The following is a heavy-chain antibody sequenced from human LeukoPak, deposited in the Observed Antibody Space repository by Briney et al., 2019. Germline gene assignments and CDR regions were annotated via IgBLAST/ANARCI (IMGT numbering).Heavy chain of an antibody. V-gene: IGHV3-30*18. CDR2: ISYDGSNK. D-gene: IGHD6-19*01. Sequence: GGSLRLSCAASGFTFSSYGMHWVRQAPGKGLEWVAVISYDGSNKYYADSVKGRFTNSRDNSKNTLYLQMNSLRAEDTAVYYCAKDQGGSIAVAGTVRYWGQGTLVTVSS. CDR1: GFTFSSYG. J-gene: IGHJ4*02. CDR3: AKDQGGSIAVAGTVRY.